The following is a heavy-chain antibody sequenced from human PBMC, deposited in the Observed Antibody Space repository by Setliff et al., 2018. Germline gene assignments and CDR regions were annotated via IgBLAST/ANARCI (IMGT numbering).Heavy chain of an antibody. J-gene: IGHJ4*02. CDR2: ISRDTDYT. Sequence: PGGSLRLSCAASGFSFNNYYMTWVRQAPGKGLEWISGISRDTDYTYYAESVKGRFTIFSDNAKNSVYLQMNRLRAEDTAVYYCARISRLYTSSWDDYWGRGTLVTVSS. CDR3: ARISRLYTSSWDDY. V-gene: IGHV3-21*01. D-gene: IGHD6-13*01. CDR1: GFSFNNYY.